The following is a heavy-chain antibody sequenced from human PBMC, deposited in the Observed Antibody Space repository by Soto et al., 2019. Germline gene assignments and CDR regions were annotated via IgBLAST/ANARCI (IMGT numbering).Heavy chain of an antibody. CDR1: GFKFSNYA. CDR3: AKDRRAGGNPAFYFDF. J-gene: IGHJ4*02. D-gene: IGHD3-16*01. V-gene: IGHV3-23*01. CDR2: ISATGGGT. Sequence: GGSLRLSCAASGFKFSNYAMSWVRQAPGKGLEWVSLISATGGGTYYADSVKGRFTISRDNSRNTLYLQVHSLTAEDTAVYYCAKDRRAGGNPAFYFDFWGQGAQVTVSS.